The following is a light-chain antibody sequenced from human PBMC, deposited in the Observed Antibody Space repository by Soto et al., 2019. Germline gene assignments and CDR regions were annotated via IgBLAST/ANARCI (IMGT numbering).Light chain of an antibody. Sequence: EIVMTQSPGTLSLSPGERATLSCRASQSVSSNYLAWYQHKPGRAPRLLIDGTSSRATGIPDRFSGSGSGTDFTLTISSLEPEDFAVYYCQQRSNWPRITFGQGTRLEIK. CDR3: QQRSNWPRIT. J-gene: IGKJ5*01. CDR2: GTS. V-gene: IGKV3D-20*02. CDR1: QSVSSNY.